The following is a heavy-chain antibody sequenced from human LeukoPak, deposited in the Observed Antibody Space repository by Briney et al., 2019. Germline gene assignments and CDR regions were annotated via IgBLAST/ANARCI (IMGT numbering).Heavy chain of an antibody. CDR2: INPNSGGT. Sequence: AASVKVSCKASGYSFTGYYMHWVRQAPGQGLEWMGWINPNSGGTNYAQKFQGRVTMTRDTSISTAYMELSRLRSDDTGVYYCARGLVQSSGSNWFDPWGQGTLVTVSS. V-gene: IGHV1-2*02. J-gene: IGHJ5*02. D-gene: IGHD3-22*01. CDR3: ARGLVQSSGSNWFDP. CDR1: GYSFTGYY.